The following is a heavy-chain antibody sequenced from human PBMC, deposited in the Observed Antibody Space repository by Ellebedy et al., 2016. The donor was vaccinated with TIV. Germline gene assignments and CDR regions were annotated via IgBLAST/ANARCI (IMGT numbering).Heavy chain of an antibody. V-gene: IGHV4-39*01. J-gene: IGHJ4*02. CDR1: GGSVSSTRYY. D-gene: IGHD3-9*01. CDR2: VYHSGSP. CDR3: ARIDSWQPIDD. Sequence: MPSETLSLTCSVSGGSVSSTRYYWAWIRQPPGKGLEWIGSVYHSGSPYYNPSFKSRVTLSADTSKNQFSLNLRTVTAADTGVYYCARIDSWQPIDDWGQGILVTVSS.